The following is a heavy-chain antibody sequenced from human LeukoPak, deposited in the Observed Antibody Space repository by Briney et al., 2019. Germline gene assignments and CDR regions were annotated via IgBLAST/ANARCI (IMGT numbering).Heavy chain of an antibody. V-gene: IGHV3-33*08. Sequence: GGSLRLSCAASGFTFSSYEMNWVRQAPGKGLEWVAVIWYDGSNKYYADSVKGRFTISRDNSKNTLYLQMNSLRAEDTAVYYCARDPISYCSSTSCPRRSYYYYGMDVWGQGTTVTVSS. D-gene: IGHD2-2*01. J-gene: IGHJ6*02. CDR1: GFTFSSYE. CDR3: ARDPISYCSSTSCPRRSYYYYGMDV. CDR2: IWYDGSNK.